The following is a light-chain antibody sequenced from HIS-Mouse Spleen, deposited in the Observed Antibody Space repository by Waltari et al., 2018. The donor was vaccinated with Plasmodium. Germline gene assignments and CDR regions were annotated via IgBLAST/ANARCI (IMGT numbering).Light chain of an antibody. Sequence: DIQMTHSPSSLSASVGDRVTITCRASQSISSYLNWYQQKPGKAHTLLIYAASSLQSGVPSRFSGSGSGNDFTLTISSLQHEDFATYYCQQSYSTPWTFGQGTKVEIK. CDR2: AAS. V-gene: IGKV1-39*01. CDR3: QQSYSTPWT. CDR1: QSISSY. J-gene: IGKJ1*01.